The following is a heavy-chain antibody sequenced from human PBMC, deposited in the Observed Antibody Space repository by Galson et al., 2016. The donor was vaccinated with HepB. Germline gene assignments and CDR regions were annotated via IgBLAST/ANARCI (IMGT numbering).Heavy chain of an antibody. V-gene: IGHV3-33*08. CDR3: ARADSRSYASKWSLDY. J-gene: IGHJ4*02. CDR2: IWYDVIKR. D-gene: IGHD2-15*01. Sequence: SLRLSCAASGFTFSAYGMHWVRQAPGKRLEWVATIWYDVIKRYHADSVKGQFTISRDNSKNTLSLQMNSLRAADTAVYYCARADSRSYASKWSLDYWGQGTLVTVSS. CDR1: GFTFSAYG.